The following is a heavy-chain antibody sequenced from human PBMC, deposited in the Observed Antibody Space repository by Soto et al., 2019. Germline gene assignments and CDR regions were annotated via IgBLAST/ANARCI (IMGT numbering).Heavy chain of an antibody. V-gene: IGHV3-30-3*01. CDR2: ISYDGSNK. CDR1: GFTFSSYA. D-gene: IGHD5-12*01. CDR3: ARVDNDAFDI. J-gene: IGHJ3*02. Sequence: QVQLVESGGGVVQPGRSLRLSCAASGFTFSSYAMHWVRQAPGKGLEWVAVISYDGSNKYYADSVKGRFTISRDNSKNTLYLQMNSLRAEDTAVYYCARVDNDAFDIWGQGTMVTVSS.